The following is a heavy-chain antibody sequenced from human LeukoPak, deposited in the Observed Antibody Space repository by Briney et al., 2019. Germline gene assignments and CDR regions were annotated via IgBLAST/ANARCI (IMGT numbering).Heavy chain of an antibody. J-gene: IGHJ3*02. CDR1: GFTFSSYW. D-gene: IGHD3-22*01. Sequence: QPGGSLRLSCAASGFTFSSYWMSWVRQPPGKGLEWVANIKRDGSVEYYVDSVKGRFTISRDNTKDSLYLEMNSLRAEDTAVYYCARDSNPLGSGYYFDAFDMWGQGTMVTVSS. V-gene: IGHV3-7*01. CDR3: ARDSNPLGSGYYFDAFDM. CDR2: IKRDGSVE.